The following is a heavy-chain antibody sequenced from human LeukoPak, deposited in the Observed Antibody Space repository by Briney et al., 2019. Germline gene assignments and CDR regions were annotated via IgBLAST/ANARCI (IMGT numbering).Heavy chain of an antibody. V-gene: IGHV3-21*01. CDR2: ISSSSSYI. J-gene: IGHJ3*02. D-gene: IGHD3-22*01. CDR1: GFTFSSYS. CDR3: ARVSYYYDSSGFSGDAFDI. Sequence: GGSLRLSCAASGFTFSSYSMNWVRQAPGKGLEWVSSISSSSSYIYYADSVKGRLTISRDNAKNSLYLQMNSLRAEDTAVYYCARVSYYYDSSGFSGDAFDIWGQGTMVTVSS.